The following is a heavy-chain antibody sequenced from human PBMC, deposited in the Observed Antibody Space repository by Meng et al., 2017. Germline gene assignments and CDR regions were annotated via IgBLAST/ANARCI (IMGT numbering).Heavy chain of an antibody. Sequence: SCKASGYTFTGYYMHWVRQAPGKGLEWVAVISYDGSNKYYADSVKGRFTISRDNSKNTLYLQMNSLRAEDTAVYYCATTWIQLWSQLDYWGQGTLVTVSS. J-gene: IGHJ4*02. CDR3: ATTWIQLWSQLDY. V-gene: IGHV3-30*01. CDR1: GYTFTGYY. CDR2: ISYDGSNK. D-gene: IGHD5-18*01.